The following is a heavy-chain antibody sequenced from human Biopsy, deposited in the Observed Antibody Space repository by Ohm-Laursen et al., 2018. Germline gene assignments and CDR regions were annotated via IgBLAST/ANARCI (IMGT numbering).Heavy chain of an antibody. CDR2: INHDGSVK. Sequence: SLRLSCAASGFTFSNSWMRWVRQAPGKGLEWVANINHDGSVKSYVDSVTGRFTISRDNSKNSLYLQMNSLRAEDTAVYYCATSTMVRSSGHAFDIWGQGTVVTVS. CDR3: ATSTMVRSSGHAFDI. J-gene: IGHJ3*02. V-gene: IGHV3-7*01. CDR1: GFTFSNSW. D-gene: IGHD3-10*01.